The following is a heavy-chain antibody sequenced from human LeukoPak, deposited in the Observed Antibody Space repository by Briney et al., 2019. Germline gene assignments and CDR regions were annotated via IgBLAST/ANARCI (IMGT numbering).Heavy chain of an antibody. CDR1: GYSFTSYW. D-gene: IGHD2-2*01. CDR3: ARLYCSSTSRYYYYYYYMDV. Sequence: GGSLKLSFQCSGYSFTSYWIGWVRQMPGKGLEWMGIIYPGDPDTRYSPSFQAQVPISARKSISSAYLQWSSLKASDTAMYYCARLYCSSTSRYYYYYYYMDVWGKGTTVTVS. J-gene: IGHJ6*03. CDR2: IYPGDPDT. V-gene: IGHV5-51*01.